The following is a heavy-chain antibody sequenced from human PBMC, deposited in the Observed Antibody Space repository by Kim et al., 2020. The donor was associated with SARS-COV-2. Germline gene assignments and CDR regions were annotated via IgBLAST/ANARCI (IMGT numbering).Heavy chain of an antibody. V-gene: IGHV3-48*02. J-gene: IGHJ4*02. CDR1: GFRFGSYS. CDR2: ISGSSDAI. CDR3: ARFVGDCIEGNCYLEYYRNDE. Sequence: GGSLRLSCVGSGFRFGSYSMNWVRQAPGKGLEWVSYISGSSDAIYYVDSVKGRFTISRDNAKNSLYLQMNSLRHEDAAVYYCARFVGDCIEGNCYLEYYRNDEWGQGTLVTVSS. D-gene: IGHD3-10*01.